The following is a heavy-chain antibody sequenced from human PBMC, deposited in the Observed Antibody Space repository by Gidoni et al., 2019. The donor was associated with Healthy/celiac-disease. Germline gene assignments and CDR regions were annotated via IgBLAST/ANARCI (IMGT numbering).Heavy chain of an antibody. CDR1: GFTFSSYS. J-gene: IGHJ4*02. CDR3: ARDKEGDYGGNHGAFDY. D-gene: IGHD4-17*01. Sequence: AASGFTFSSYSMNWVRQAPGKGLEWVSSISSSSSYIYYADSVKGRFTISRDNAKNSLYLQMNSLRAEDTAVYYCARDKEGDYGGNHGAFDYWGQGTLVTVSS. V-gene: IGHV3-21*01. CDR2: ISSSSSYI.